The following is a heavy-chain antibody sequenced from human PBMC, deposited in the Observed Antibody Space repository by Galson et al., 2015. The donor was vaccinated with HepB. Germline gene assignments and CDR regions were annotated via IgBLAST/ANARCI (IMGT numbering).Heavy chain of an antibody. V-gene: IGHV1-46*01. CDR3: ALHEGYYMDV. J-gene: IGHJ6*03. CDR2: VNSSGGST. Sequence: SVKVSCKASGYTFTDYYFHWVRQAPGQGLEWVGIVNSSGGSTTYAQKFQGRVTMTRHTSTSTVYMELSSLRPEDTAMYYCALHEGYYMDVWGKGTPVTVSS. CDR1: GYTFTDYY.